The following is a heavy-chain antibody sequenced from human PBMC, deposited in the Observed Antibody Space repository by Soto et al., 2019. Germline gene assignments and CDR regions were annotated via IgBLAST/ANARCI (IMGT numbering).Heavy chain of an antibody. Sequence: VQLVQSGTEVKKPGSSVKVSCKASGDTFSFYTINWVRQAPGLGLEWVGRINPIVSMSNYAQKFQRRVSFTADKSTSTAYRELRRLRSDDTSMYFCAASYGSGDRAHDYWGQGALVIVSS. V-gene: IGHV1-69*02. CDR3: AASYGSGDRAHDY. D-gene: IGHD3-10*01. CDR2: INPIVSMS. J-gene: IGHJ4*02. CDR1: GDTFSFYT.